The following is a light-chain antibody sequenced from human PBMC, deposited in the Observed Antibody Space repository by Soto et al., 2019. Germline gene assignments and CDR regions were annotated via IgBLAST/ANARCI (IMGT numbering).Light chain of an antibody. V-gene: IGLV2-14*01. Sequence: QSALTQPASVSGSPGQSITISCTGASSDVGNCNCVSWYQQHPGKAPKLMIYEFTNRPSGVSNRFSGSKSGNTASLTISGLQAEDEADYYCCSYRDGSARVFGGGTKLTVL. CDR3: CSYRDGSARV. CDR1: SSDVGNCNC. J-gene: IGLJ3*02. CDR2: EFT.